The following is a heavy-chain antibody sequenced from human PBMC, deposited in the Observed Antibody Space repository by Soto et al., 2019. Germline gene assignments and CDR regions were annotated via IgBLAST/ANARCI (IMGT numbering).Heavy chain of an antibody. CDR3: ARDKITGLFDY. Sequence: PSETLSLTCTASGWSISSYYWSWIRQPPGKGLEWIGYIYYRANPNYNPSLKSRVTISQDTSKNQFSLKLTSVTAADTAVYYCARDKITGLFDYWGQGTLVTVSS. D-gene: IGHD2-8*02. J-gene: IGHJ4*02. CDR1: GWSISSYY. V-gene: IGHV4-59*12. CDR2: IYYRANP.